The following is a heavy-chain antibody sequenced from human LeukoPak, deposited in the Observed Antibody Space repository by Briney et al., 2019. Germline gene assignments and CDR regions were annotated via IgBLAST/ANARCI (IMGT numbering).Heavy chain of an antibody. CDR2: INPNSGGT. D-gene: IGHD3-9*01. CDR3: ARGDVDWGGYFDY. Sequence: ASVKVSCKASGFTFTDYYIHWVRQAPGQGLEWMGWINPNSGGTNYAQKFQGRVTMTRDTPISTAYVELNSLRSDDTAVYYCARGDVDWGGYFDYWGQGALVTVSS. J-gene: IGHJ4*02. CDR1: GFTFTDYY. V-gene: IGHV1-2*02.